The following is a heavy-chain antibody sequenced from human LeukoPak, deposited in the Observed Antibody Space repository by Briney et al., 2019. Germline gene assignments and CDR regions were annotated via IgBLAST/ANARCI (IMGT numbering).Heavy chain of an antibody. CDR3: GTGPRNDGEDD. V-gene: IGHV3-74*01. J-gene: IGHJ4*02. D-gene: IGHD1-1*01. Sequence: GGSLRLSCAASGFTFSSYWMHWVRQAPGKGLVWVSRINTDGSSTNYAGSVKGRFTISRDNAKNTLYLQMNSLRAEDSAVYYCGTGPRNDGEDDWGQGTLVTVSS. CDR1: GFTFSSYW. CDR2: INTDGSST.